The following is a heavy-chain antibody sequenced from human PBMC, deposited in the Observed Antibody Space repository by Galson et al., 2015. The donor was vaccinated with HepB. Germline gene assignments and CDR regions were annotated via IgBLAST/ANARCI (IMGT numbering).Heavy chain of an antibody. CDR1: GGTFSSCT. D-gene: IGHD6-13*01. CDR2: IIPILGIA. Sequence: SVKVSCKASGGTFSSCTISWVRQAPGQGLEWMGRIIPILGIANYAQKFQGRVTITADKSTSTAYMELSSLRSEDTAVYYCARSSSWPHGYFDLWGRGTLVTVSS. V-gene: IGHV1-69*02. J-gene: IGHJ2*01. CDR3: ARSSSWPHGYFDL.